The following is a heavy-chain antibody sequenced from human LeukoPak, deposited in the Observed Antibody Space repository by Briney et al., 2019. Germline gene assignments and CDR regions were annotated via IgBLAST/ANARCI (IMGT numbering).Heavy chain of an antibody. V-gene: IGHV3-23*01. CDR3: SKLNSYGDY. CDR2: ISGSGGST. J-gene: IGHJ4*02. Sequence: GGSLRLSCAVAGFTFRNHGMSWVRQARGKGLQWVSTISGSGGSTYYADSVKGRFTISRDNSKNMVYLQMDSLRAEDTATYYCSKLNSYGDYWGQGTLVTISS. CDR1: GFTFRNHG. D-gene: IGHD5-18*01.